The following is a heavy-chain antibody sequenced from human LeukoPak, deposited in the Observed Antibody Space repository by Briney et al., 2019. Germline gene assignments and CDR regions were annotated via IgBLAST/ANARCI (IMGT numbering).Heavy chain of an antibody. Sequence: SVKVSCKASGGTFSSYAISWVRQAPGQGLEWMGGIIPIFGTANYAQKFQGRVTITADESTSTAYMELSSPRSEDTAVYYCARMVIAAAGKYYFDYWGQGTLVTVSS. CDR1: GGTFSSYA. V-gene: IGHV1-69*13. CDR2: IIPIFGTA. CDR3: ARMVIAAAGKYYFDY. D-gene: IGHD6-13*01. J-gene: IGHJ4*02.